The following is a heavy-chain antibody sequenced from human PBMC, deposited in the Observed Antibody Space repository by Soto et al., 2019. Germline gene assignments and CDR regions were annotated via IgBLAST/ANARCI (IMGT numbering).Heavy chain of an antibody. CDR2: IIPIFGTA. D-gene: IGHD5-12*01. V-gene: IGHV1-69*01. J-gene: IGHJ6*02. CDR3: ARGVWLQFDYYYGMDV. CDR1: GDTFSSYA. Sequence: QVQLVQSGAEVKKPGSSVKVSCKASGDTFSSYAISWVRQAPGQGLEWMGGIIPIFGTANYAQKFQGRVTITADESTSTAYMELSSLRSEDTAVYYCARGVWLQFDYYYGMDVWGQGTTVTVSS.